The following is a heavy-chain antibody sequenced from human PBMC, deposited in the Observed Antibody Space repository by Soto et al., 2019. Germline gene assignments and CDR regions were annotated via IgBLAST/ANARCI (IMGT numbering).Heavy chain of an antibody. D-gene: IGHD3-22*01. Sequence: EVQLVESGGGLVKPGGSLRLSCAASGFMFSSYSMNWVRQAPGKGLEWVSFISSSSSIKYVDSVKGRFTISRDNAKNSLYLQMNSLRAEDTAVYYCVRDLSYDSSGWGQGTLVTVSS. V-gene: IGHV3-21*01. J-gene: IGHJ4*02. CDR1: GFMFSSYS. CDR3: VRDLSYDSSG. CDR2: ISSSSSI.